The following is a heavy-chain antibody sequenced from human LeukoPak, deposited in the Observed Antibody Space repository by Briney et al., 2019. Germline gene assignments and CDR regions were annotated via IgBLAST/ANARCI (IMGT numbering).Heavy chain of an antibody. V-gene: IGHV7-4-1*02. Sequence: ASVKVSCKASGYTFSSYAMNWVRQAPGQGLEWTGWINTNTGNPTYAQGFTGRFVFSLNTSVSTAYLQISSLKAEDTAVYYCARVLDPYSSSWYYFDYWGQGTLVTVSS. CDR1: GYTFSSYA. D-gene: IGHD6-13*01. CDR2: INTNTGNP. CDR3: ARVLDPYSSSWYYFDY. J-gene: IGHJ4*02.